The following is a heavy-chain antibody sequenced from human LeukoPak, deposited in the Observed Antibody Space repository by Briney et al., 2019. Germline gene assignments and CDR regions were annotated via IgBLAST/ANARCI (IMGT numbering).Heavy chain of an antibody. Sequence: GGSLRLSCAASGFTFDDYAMHWVRHAPGKGLEWVSGISWNSGSIGYADSVKGRFTISRDNAKNSLYLQMNSLRAEDTALYYCAKASGYSPRSDWFDPWGQGTLVTVSS. CDR1: GFTFDDYA. D-gene: IGHD3-22*01. CDR2: ISWNSGSI. J-gene: IGHJ5*02. CDR3: AKASGYSPRSDWFDP. V-gene: IGHV3-9*01.